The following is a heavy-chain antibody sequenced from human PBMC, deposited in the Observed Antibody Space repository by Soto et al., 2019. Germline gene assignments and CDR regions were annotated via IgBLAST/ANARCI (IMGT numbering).Heavy chain of an antibody. D-gene: IGHD3-10*01. CDR2: IKSDRSNT. CDR1: GFTFSRYW. V-gene: IGHV3-74*01. Sequence: EVQLVESGGGLVQPGGSLRLSCAVSGFTFSRYWMHWVRQAPGQGLVWVSRIKSDRSNTSYADSVKGRFTISRDNAKNTLYLQMNSLRAEDTAVYYCATLPHYGSGRYGFDYWGQGTLVTVSS. J-gene: IGHJ4*02. CDR3: ATLPHYGSGRYGFDY.